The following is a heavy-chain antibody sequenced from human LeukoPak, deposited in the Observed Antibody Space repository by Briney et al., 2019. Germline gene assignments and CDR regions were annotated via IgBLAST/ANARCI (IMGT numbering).Heavy chain of an antibody. D-gene: IGHD1/OR15-1a*01. CDR1: GFALSTSGMC. Sequence: SGPALVKPTQTLTLTCTFSGFALSTSGMCVSWIRQSPGKALEWLARIDWDDDKYYSTCLKTRLTISEDTSKNQVVHKMTNMDPVDTATDYCARIRISGTTSRALDYWGQGTLVTVSS. CDR2: IDWDDDK. J-gene: IGHJ4*02. V-gene: IGHV2-70*11. CDR3: ARIRISGTTSRALDY.